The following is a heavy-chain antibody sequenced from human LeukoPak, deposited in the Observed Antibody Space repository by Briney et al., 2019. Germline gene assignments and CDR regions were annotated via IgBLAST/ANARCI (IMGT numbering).Heavy chain of an antibody. CDR3: ARGFLGGTDQYFDS. CDR1: GFTFSSYA. D-gene: IGHD6-19*01. J-gene: IGHJ4*02. Sequence: PGGSLRLSCAASGFTFSSYAMSWVRQAPGKGLEWDSAISGSGGSTYYADSVKGRFTISRDNSKNTLYLQMNSLRAEDTAVYFCARGFLGGTDQYFDSWGQGTLVTVSS. CDR2: ISGSGGST. V-gene: IGHV3-23*01.